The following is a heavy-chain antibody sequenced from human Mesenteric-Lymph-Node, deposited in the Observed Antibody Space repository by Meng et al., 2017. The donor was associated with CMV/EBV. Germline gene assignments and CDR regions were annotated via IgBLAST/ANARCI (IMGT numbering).Heavy chain of an antibody. J-gene: IGHJ3*02. CDR3: AREVCSAGCPNDAFDI. D-gene: IGHD2-2*01. Sequence: GESLKISCAASGFTFSSYDMHWVRQATGKGLEWVSAIGTAGDTYYPGSVKGRFTISRENAKNSLYLQMNSLRAEDTAVYYCAREVCSAGCPNDAFDIWGQGTMVTVSS. CDR2: IGTAGDT. V-gene: IGHV3-13*01. CDR1: GFTFSSYD.